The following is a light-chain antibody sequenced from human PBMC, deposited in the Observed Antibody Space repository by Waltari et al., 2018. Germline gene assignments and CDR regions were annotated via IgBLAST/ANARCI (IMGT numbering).Light chain of an antibody. CDR1: SNAVGGYNS. Sequence: QSALTQPASVSGSPGQSITISCTGTSNAVGGYNSVSWYQQHPGKAPKLMIYDVSDRPSGVSNRFSGSKSGNTASLTISGLQAEDEAEYYCTSYATGSSYIFG. V-gene: IGLV2-14*03. CDR3: TSYATGSSYI. CDR2: DVS. J-gene: IGLJ1*01.